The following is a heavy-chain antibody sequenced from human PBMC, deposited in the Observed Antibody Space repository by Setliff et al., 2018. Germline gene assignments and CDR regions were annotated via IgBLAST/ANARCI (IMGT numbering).Heavy chain of an antibody. CDR2: IGTSDGDT. Sequence: SCAASGFTFSNYWMHWVRLPLGKGLEWVSGIGTSDGDTYYADSVKGRFTISRDNSKNTLYLQMNSLRAEDTAVYYCAKDQEICSSTSCYPLYFDYWGQGTLVTVSS. D-gene: IGHD2-2*01. J-gene: IGHJ4*02. CDR3: AKDQEICSSTSCYPLYFDY. V-gene: IGHV3-23*01. CDR1: GFTFSNYW.